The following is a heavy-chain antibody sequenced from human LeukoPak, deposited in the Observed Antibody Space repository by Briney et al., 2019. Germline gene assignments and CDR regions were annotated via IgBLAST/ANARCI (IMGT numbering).Heavy chain of an antibody. D-gene: IGHD3-10*01. CDR2: ISYDGSNK. CDR3: ARGCNPKWFGETNWFDP. V-gene: IGHV3-30*04. CDR1: GFTFSSYA. Sequence: GGSLRLSCAASGFTFSSYAMHWVRQAPGKGLEWVAVISYDGSNKYYADSVKGRFTISRDNSKNTLYLQMNSLRAEDTAVYYCARGCNPKWFGETNWFDPWGQGTLVTVSS. J-gene: IGHJ5*02.